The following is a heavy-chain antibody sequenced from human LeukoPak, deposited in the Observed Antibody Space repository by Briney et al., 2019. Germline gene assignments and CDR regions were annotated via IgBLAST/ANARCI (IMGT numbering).Heavy chain of an antibody. V-gene: IGHV4-59*08. Sequence: ASETLSLTCTVSGGSISSYYWSWIRQPPGKGLEWIGYIYYSGSTNYNPSLKSRVTISVDTSKNQFSLKLSSVTAADTAMYYCARHGGDGIAARRRYYYYYMDVWGKGTTVTVSS. D-gene: IGHD6-6*01. CDR1: GGSISSYY. CDR3: ARHGGDGIAARRRYYYYYMDV. CDR2: IYYSGST. J-gene: IGHJ6*03.